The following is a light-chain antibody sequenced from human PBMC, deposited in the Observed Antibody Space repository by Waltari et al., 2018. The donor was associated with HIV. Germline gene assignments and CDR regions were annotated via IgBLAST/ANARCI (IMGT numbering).Light chain of an antibody. J-gene: IGLJ1*01. CDR3: SSYTSSSPYA. CDR2: DVS. V-gene: IGLV2-14*03. Sequence: QSITISCTGTSSDVGGYNYVSWYQQHPGKAPKLMIYDVSNRPSGVSNRFSGSKSGNTASLTISGLQAEDEADYYCSSYTSSSPYAFGTGTKVTVL. CDR1: SSDVGGYNY.